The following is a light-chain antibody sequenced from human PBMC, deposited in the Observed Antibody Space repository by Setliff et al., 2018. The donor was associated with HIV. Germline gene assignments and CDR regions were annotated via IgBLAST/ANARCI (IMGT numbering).Light chain of an antibody. J-gene: IGLJ1*01. V-gene: IGLV2-11*01. CDR2: DVS. Sequence: QSALTQPRSVSGSPGQSVTISCTGSSSDIGTYNYVSWYQQHPGRAPKLILYDVSKRPSGVPDRFSGSKSGDTASLTIPGLQSEDEADYHCCSYAGTYTYIFGSGTKVTVL. CDR1: SSDIGTYNY. CDR3: CSYAGTYTYI.